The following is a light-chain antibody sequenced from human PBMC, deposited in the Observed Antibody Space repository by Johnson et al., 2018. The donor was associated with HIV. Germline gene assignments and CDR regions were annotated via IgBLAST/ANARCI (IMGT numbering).Light chain of an antibody. Sequence: QLVLTQPPSVSAAPGQKVTISCSGSYSNIGNNYVSWYQQVPGTAPKLLIYDNDKRPSGIPDRFSGSKSGTSATLGITGLQTGDEADYYCGTWDDSLSTGGVFGAGTKVTVL. CDR3: GTWDDSLSTGGV. V-gene: IGLV1-51*01. CDR2: DND. J-gene: IGLJ1*01. CDR1: YSNIGNNY.